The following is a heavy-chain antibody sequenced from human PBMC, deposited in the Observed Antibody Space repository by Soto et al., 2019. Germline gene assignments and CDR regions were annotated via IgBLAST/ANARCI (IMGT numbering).Heavy chain of an antibody. J-gene: IGHJ6*02. V-gene: IGHV4-30-4*01. Sequence: QVQLQESGPGLVKPSQTLSLTCTVSGGSISSGDYYWSWIRQPPGKGLEWIGYIYYSGSTYYNPSLKSRVTISLDTSKNQFSLKLSSVTAADTAVYYCARDEVEYCSGGSCYSSYYYYGMDVWGQGTTVTVSS. CDR3: ARDEVEYCSGGSCYSSYYYYGMDV. D-gene: IGHD2-15*01. CDR2: IYYSGST. CDR1: GGSISSGDYY.